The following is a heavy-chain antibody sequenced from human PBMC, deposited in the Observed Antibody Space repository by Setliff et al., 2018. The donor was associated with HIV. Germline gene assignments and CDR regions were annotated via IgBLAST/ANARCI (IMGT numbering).Heavy chain of an antibody. V-gene: IGHV3-30*04. J-gene: IGHJ4*02. CDR2: MYYDGVTT. Sequence: LRLSCAASGFTFSRYGMHWIRQAPGKGLEWVAVMYYDGVTTYYADSVKGRFIISRDNSQNTLYLQMNSLRADDTAIYYCAKGFRPVDTALVSGPTYWGQGIRVTVSS. D-gene: IGHD5-18*01. CDR1: GFTFSRYG. CDR3: AKGFRPVDTALVSGPTY.